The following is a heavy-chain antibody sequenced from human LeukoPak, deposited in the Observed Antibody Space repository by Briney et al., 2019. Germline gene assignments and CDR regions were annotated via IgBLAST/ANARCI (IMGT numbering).Heavy chain of an antibody. V-gene: IGHV3-21*01. CDR3: AREYYDFWSGYLDY. CDR2: ISSSSSYI. Sequence: GGSLRLSCAASGFTFSSYAMSWVRQAPGKGLEWVSSISSSSSYIYYADSVKGRFTISRDNAKNSLYLQMNSLRAEDTAVYYCAREYYDFWSGYLDYWGQGTLVTVSS. CDR1: GFTFSSYA. D-gene: IGHD3-3*01. J-gene: IGHJ4*02.